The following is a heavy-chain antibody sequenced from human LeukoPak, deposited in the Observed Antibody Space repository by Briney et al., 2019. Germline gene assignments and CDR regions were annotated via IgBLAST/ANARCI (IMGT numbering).Heavy chain of an antibody. CDR2: ISSSGDAT. CDR1: GFTFCSHA. J-gene: IGHJ4*02. D-gene: IGHD3-22*01. V-gene: IGHV3-23*01. Sequence: PGGSLRLSCAVSGFTFCSHAMSWVRQAPGKGLEWLSGISSSGDATSHADSVRGRFSISRDSSRNTLYLQINSLRVEDTAAYYCATRNYYDSRGYYYYYFDFWGQGTLVTVSS. CDR3: ATRNYYDSRGYYYYYFDF.